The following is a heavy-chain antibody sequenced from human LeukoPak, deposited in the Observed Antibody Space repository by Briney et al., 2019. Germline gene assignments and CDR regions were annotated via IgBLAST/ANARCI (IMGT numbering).Heavy chain of an antibody. J-gene: IGHJ4*02. CDR3: ARDPTRRFDL. CDR1: GFTFSSYW. V-gene: IGHV3-7*01. CDR2: IVEDGSET. Sequence: GGSLRLSCATSGFTFSSYWMTWVRQAPGKGLEWVASIVEDGSETYYLDSVKGRFTFSRDNAKNSLYLQMISLRGEDTAVYYCARDPTRRFDLWGQGTLVTVSS.